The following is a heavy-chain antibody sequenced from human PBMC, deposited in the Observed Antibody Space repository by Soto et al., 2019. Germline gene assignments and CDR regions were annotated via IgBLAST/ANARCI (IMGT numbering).Heavy chain of an antibody. CDR3: ARRIPTGQLDP. Sequence: GASVKVSCKASGYTFTRYTMNWVRQAPGQRLEWMGWINPDNGNTKSSQKFQDRVIITRDTSASTAYMDLSSLRSEDTAVYYCARRIPTGQLDPWGQGTLVTLPS. J-gene: IGHJ5*02. CDR1: GYTFTRYT. V-gene: IGHV1-3*01. CDR2: INPDNGNT. D-gene: IGHD2-21*01.